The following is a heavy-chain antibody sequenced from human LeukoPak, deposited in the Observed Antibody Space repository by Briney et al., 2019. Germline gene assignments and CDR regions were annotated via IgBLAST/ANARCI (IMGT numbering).Heavy chain of an antibody. Sequence: PGGSLRLSCAASGFSVSNNYMSWVRQAPGKGLEGVSVIYSRGATYYADSVKGRFTISRDNSKNTLYLQMSSLRAEDTAVYYCAARNYWGQGTLVTVSS. D-gene: IGHD1-14*01. CDR1: GFSVSNNY. CDR2: IYSRGAT. CDR3: AARNY. J-gene: IGHJ4*02. V-gene: IGHV3-53*01.